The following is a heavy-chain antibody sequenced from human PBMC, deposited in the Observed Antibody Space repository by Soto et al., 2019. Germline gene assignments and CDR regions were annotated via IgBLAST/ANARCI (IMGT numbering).Heavy chain of an antibody. Sequence: QVHLVQSGAEVKKPGASVKVSCKGSGYIFTTYGITWVRQAPGQGLEWMGWISAHNGNTNYAQKLQGRVTVTRDTSTSTAYMGLRNLRSDDTAVYYCARGRYGEYWGQGALVSVSS. J-gene: IGHJ4*02. V-gene: IGHV1-18*01. CDR1: GYIFTTYG. D-gene: IGHD3-10*01. CDR3: ARGRYGEY. CDR2: ISAHNGNT.